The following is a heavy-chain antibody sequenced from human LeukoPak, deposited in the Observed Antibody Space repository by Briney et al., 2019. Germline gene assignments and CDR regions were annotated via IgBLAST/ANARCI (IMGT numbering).Heavy chain of an antibody. CDR3: ARKGDNSGIDY. CDR1: GXXFXSYS. CDR2: ISSSSSYI. Sequence: GGXXXXXCAAXGXXFXSYSMNWVRQAPGKGLEWVSSISSSSSYIYYADSVKGRFTISRDNAKNSLYLQMNSLRAEDTAVYYCARKGDNSGIDYWGQGTLVTVSS. J-gene: IGHJ4*02. D-gene: IGHD7-27*01. V-gene: IGHV3-21*01.